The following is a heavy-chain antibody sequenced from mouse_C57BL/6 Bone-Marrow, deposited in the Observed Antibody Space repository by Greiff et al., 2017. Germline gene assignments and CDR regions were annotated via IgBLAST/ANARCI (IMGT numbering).Heavy chain of an antibody. CDR2: ISYDGSN. J-gene: IGHJ2*01. CDR1: GYSITSGYY. V-gene: IGHV3-6*01. CDR3: AREDYGSSFFYYFDY. D-gene: IGHD1-1*01. Sequence: ESGPGLVKPSQSLSLTCSVTGYSITSGYYWNWIRQFPGNKLEWMGYISYDGSNNYNPSLKNRISITRDTSKNQFFLKLNSVTTEDTATYYCAREDYGSSFFYYFDYWGQGTTLTVSS.